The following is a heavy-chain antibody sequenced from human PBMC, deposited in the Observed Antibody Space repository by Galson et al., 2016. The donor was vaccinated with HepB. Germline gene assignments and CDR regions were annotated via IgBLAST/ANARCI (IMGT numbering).Heavy chain of an antibody. CDR1: RGTFSSYS. V-gene: IGHV1-69*13. Sequence: SVKVSCKASRGTFSSYSISWVRQAPGQGLEWMGGIIPIFGTANYTEKFQGRVTITADESTSTVYMELSSLRSEDTALYYCACSIVGGTTDNYYGMDVWGQGTTVTVSS. J-gene: IGHJ6*02. CDR2: IIPIFGTA. CDR3: ACSIVGGTTDNYYGMDV. D-gene: IGHD1-26*01.